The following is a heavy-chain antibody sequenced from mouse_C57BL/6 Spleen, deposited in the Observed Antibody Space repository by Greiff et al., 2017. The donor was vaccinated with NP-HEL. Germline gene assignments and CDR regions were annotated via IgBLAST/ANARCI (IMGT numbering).Heavy chain of an antibody. CDR3: ARTPYGYDGYYAMDY. J-gene: IGHJ4*01. CDR2: INPSNGGT. CDR1: GYTFTSYW. Sequence: VQLQQPGTELVKPGASVKLSCKASGYTFTSYWMHWVKQRPGQGLEWIGNINPSNGGTNYNEKFKSKATLTVDKSSSTAYMQLSSLTSEDSAVYYCARTPYGYDGYYAMDYWGQGTSVTVSS. D-gene: IGHD2-2*01. V-gene: IGHV1-53*01.